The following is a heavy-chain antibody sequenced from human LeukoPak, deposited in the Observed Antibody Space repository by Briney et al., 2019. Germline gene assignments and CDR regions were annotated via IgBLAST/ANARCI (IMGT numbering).Heavy chain of an antibody. CDR2: INPNSGGT. D-gene: IGHD3-22*01. V-gene: IGHV1-2*02. J-gene: IGHJ4*02. CDR1: GYTFTGYY. CDR3: ARDPSDSSGYYLYYFDY. Sequence: ASVKVSCKASGYTFTGYYMHWVRQAPGQGLEWMGWINPNSGGTNYAQKFQGRVTMTRDTSTSTVYMELSSLRSEDTAVYYCARDPSDSSGYYLYYFDYWGQGTLVTVSS.